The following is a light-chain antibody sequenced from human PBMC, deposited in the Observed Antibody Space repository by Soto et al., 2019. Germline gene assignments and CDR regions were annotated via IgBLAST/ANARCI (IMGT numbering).Light chain of an antibody. Sequence: EIVLSQSPATLSLSPGERATLSCRASQSVSSYLAWYQHIPGQAPRLLIYDASKRATATPATFSGSGPGTDFTPTTGSLEPEDFAVHYCQQRSNCPPTWTFGQGTKVEVK. CDR2: DAS. V-gene: IGKV3-11*01. CDR3: QQRSNCPPTWT. CDR1: QSVSSY. J-gene: IGKJ1*01.